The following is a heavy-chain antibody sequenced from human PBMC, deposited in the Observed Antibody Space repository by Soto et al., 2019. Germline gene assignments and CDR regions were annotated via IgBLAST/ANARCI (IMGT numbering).Heavy chain of an antibody. J-gene: IGHJ6*02. CDR3: ARVLLRIAVYYYYGMDV. Sequence: GASVKVSCKASGGTFSSYAISWVRQAPGQGLEWMGGIIPIFGTANYAQKFQGRVTITADESTSTAYMELSSLRSEDTAVYYCARVLLRIAVYYYYGMDVWGQGTTVTVSS. CDR2: IIPIFGTA. V-gene: IGHV1-69*13. D-gene: IGHD6-6*01. CDR1: GGTFSSYA.